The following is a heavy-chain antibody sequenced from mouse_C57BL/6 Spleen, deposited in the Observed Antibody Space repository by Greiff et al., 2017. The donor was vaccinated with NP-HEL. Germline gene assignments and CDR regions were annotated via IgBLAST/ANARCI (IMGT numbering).Heavy chain of an antibody. CDR1: GYTFTSYT. J-gene: IGHJ3*01. D-gene: IGHD1-1*01. Sequence: VQLQESGAELARPGASVKMSCKASGYTFTSYTMHWVKQRPGQGLEWIGYINPSSGYTKYNQKFKDKATLTADKSSSTAYMQLSSLTSEDSAVYYCARVGDTAWFAYWGQGTLVTVSA. V-gene: IGHV1-4*01. CDR3: ARVGDTAWFAY. CDR2: INPSSGYT.